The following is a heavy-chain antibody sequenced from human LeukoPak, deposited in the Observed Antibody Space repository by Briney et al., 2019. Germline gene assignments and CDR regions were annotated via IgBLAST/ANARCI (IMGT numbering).Heavy chain of an antibody. D-gene: IGHD3-16*01. Sequence: GRSLRLSCPASGFTVRSHDMSWVRQAPGKGLELVAVNSMGGNTFYADSVKGRFTISRHTSKNTLCLQMNSLRVEDTAVYYCARVGDEVAYTRGYLDYWGQGTLVTVSS. J-gene: IGHJ4*02. CDR1: GFTVRSHD. CDR3: ARVGDEVAYTRGYLDY. V-gene: IGHV3-53*04. CDR2: NSMGGNT.